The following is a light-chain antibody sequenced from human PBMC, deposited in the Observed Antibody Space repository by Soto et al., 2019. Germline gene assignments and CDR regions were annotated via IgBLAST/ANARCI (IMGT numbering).Light chain of an antibody. V-gene: IGKV3-15*01. CDR3: QQRSNWIT. CDR2: GAS. Sequence: EIVMTQSPATLSVSPGERATLSCRASQSVSSNLVWYQQKPGQAPRLLIYGASTRATGIPARFSGSGSGTDFTLTISSLEPEDFAVYYCQQRSNWITFGQGTRLEIK. CDR1: QSVSSN. J-gene: IGKJ5*01.